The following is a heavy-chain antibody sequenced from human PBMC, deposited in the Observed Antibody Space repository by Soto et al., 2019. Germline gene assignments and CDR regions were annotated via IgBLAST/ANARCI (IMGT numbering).Heavy chain of an antibody. J-gene: IGHJ5*02. V-gene: IGHV4-34*01. Sequence: SETLSLTCAAHNGPFTDYFWTWIRQSPGKGLEWIGEINHRGGATYNPSLRSRVTISIDTSKNHFSLSLRSLTAADTAVYYCVERGMSYDFLSGPRPFDHWGHGTLVTVSS. CDR1: NGPFTDYF. CDR2: INHRGGA. D-gene: IGHD3-3*01. CDR3: VERGMSYDFLSGPRPFDH.